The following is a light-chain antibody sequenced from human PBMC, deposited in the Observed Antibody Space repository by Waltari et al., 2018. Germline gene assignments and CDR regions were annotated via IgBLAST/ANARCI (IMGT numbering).Light chain of an antibody. CDR1: NIGTYR. J-gene: IGLJ1*01. V-gene: IGLV3-21*04. CDR2: YDR. CDR3: HVWHPHVDPGV. Sequence: SYVVTQPPSVSVAPGETATIPCGGDNIGTYRVQWYQQKAGQAPVLVIFYDRDRPSGIPDRFSGSNSGNTATLTISRVEAGDEARYYCHVWHPHVDPGVFGTGTEVTVL.